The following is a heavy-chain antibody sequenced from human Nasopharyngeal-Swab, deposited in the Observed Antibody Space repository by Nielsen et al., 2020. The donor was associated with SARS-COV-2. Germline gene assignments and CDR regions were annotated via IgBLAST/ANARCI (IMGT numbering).Heavy chain of an antibody. CDR1: GFTFSSYW. V-gene: IGHV3-7*03. CDR3: AREPRGYCSGGSCYFVGRAFDI. J-gene: IGHJ3*02. Sequence: GESLKISCAASGFTFSSYWMSWVRQAPGKGLEWVANIKQDGSEKYYVDSVKGRFTISGDNAKNSLYLQMNSLRAEDTAVYYCAREPRGYCSGGSCYFVGRAFDIWGQGTMVTVSS. D-gene: IGHD2-15*01. CDR2: IKQDGSEK.